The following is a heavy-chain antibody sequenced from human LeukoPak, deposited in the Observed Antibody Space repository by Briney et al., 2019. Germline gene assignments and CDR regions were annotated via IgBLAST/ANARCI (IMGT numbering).Heavy chain of an antibody. J-gene: IGHJ4*02. Sequence: QAGGSLRLSCVASGFRFSAYAMSWVSLPPGKGLEWVSGLSGSGGMTFYADSVKGRFTISRDNSKNTLYLQLNSLRVDDTAIYYCAKTDFSWCYYFDYWGQGTLVAVAS. CDR3: AKTDFSWCYYFDY. CDR2: LSGSGGMT. D-gene: IGHD2-8*01. V-gene: IGHV3-23*01. CDR1: GFRFSAYA.